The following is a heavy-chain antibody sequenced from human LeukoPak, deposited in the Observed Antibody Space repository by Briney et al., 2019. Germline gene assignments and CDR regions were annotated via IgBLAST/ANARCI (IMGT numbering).Heavy chain of an antibody. CDR2: ISAYNGNT. D-gene: IGHD3-9*01. Sequence: ASVKVSCKASGYTFTNYGISWLRQAPGQGLEWMGWISAYNGNTNYAQKLQGRVTMTTDTSTSTAYMELRSLRSDDTAVYYCARDLYYDILTGYYRGGPFDPWGQGTLVTVSS. V-gene: IGHV1-18*01. CDR3: ARDLYYDILTGYYRGGPFDP. CDR1: GYTFTNYG. J-gene: IGHJ5*02.